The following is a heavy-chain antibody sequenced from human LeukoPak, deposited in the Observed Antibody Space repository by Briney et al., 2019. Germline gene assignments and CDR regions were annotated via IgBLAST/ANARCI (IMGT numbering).Heavy chain of an antibody. Sequence: SETLSLTCTVSGGSISNRNYHWGWIRQPPGKGLEWIGSICSSGSAYYNPSLKSRVTTSIDTSKNQFSLKLSSVTAADTAVYYCARLVDTAMVWRVVDYWGQGTLVTVSS. D-gene: IGHD5-18*01. CDR3: ARLVDTAMVWRVVDY. CDR1: GGSISNRNYH. CDR2: ICSSGSA. J-gene: IGHJ4*02. V-gene: IGHV4-39*01.